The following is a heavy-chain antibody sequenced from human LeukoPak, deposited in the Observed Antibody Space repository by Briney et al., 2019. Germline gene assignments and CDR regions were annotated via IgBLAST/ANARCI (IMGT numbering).Heavy chain of an antibody. D-gene: IGHD3-3*01. V-gene: IGHV4-59*01. J-gene: IGHJ3*02. CDR3: ARVKFLGDAFDI. CDR1: GGSISSYY. CDR2: IYYSGST. Sequence: PSETLSLTCTVSGGSISSYYWSWIRQPPGKGLEWIGYIYYSGSTNYNPSLKSRVTISVDTSKNQFSLKLSSVTAADTAVYYCARVKFLGDAFDIWGQGTMVTVSS.